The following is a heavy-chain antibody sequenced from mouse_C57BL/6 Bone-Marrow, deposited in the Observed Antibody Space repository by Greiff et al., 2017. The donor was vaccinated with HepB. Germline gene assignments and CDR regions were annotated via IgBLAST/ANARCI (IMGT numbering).Heavy chain of an antibody. D-gene: IGHD2-1*01. V-gene: IGHV1-82*01. CDR3: AVYGNYDY. CDR1: GYAFSSSW. CDR2: IYPGDGDT. Sequence: QVQLQQSGPELVKPGASVKLSCKASGYAFSSSWMNWVKQRPGKGLEWIGRIYPGDGDTNYNGKFKGKATLTADKSSSTAYMQLSSLTSEDSAVCLCAVYGNYDYWGQGTTLTVSS. J-gene: IGHJ2*01.